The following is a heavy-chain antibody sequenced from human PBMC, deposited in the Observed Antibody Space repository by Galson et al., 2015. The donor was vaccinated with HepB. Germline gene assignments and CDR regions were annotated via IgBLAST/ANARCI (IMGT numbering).Heavy chain of an antibody. CDR3: ARDTSSSYDN. V-gene: IGHV1-69*04. CDR2: IIPILGIA. CDR1: GGTFSSYT. Sequence: SVKVSCKASGGTFSSYTISWVRQAPGQGLEWMGRIIPILGIANYAQKFQGRVTIIADTSTSTAYMELSSLRSEDTAMYYCARDTSSSYDNWGQGTLVTVSS. D-gene: IGHD6-6*01. J-gene: IGHJ4*02.